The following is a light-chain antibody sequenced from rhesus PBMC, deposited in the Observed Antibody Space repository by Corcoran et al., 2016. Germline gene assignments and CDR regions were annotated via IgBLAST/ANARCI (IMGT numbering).Light chain of an antibody. CDR3: MQYTHTPLT. CDR1: QSLVHSNGNTY. CDR2: KVS. V-gene: IGKV2-65*01. J-gene: IGKJ4*01. Sequence: DVVMTQSPLALPITPGQPASISCRSSQSLVHSNGNTYLSWFQQKPGQPPRLLIYKVSNRYSGVPDRFSGSGAGTDFTLKISRVEAEDVGVYYCMQYTHTPLTFGGGTKVEIK.